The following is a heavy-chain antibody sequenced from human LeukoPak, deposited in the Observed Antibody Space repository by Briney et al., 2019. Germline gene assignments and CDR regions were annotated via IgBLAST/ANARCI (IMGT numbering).Heavy chain of an antibody. D-gene: IGHD3-10*01. CDR2: TYYRSKWYN. CDR1: GDSFSSNSAA. CDR3: ARVYGSGSYGYYGMDV. V-gene: IGHV6-1*01. J-gene: IGHJ6*02. Sequence: SQTLSLTCAISGDSFSSNSAAWNWIRQSPSRGLEWLGRTYYRSKWYNDYAVSVKSRITINPDTSKNQFSLQLNSVTPEDTAVYYCARVYGSGSYGYYGMDVWGQGTTVTVSS.